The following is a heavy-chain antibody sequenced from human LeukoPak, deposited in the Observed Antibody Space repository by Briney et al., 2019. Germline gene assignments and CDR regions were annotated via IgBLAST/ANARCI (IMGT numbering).Heavy chain of an antibody. CDR1: GGSISSSSYY. Sequence: PSETLSLTXTVSGGSISSSSYYWGWIRQPPGKGLEWIGSIYYSGSTYYNPSLKSRVTISVDTSKHQFSLKLSSVTAADTAVYYCARLLIAGATGGSAFDIWGQGTMVTVSS. V-gene: IGHV4-39*01. CDR3: ARLLIAGATGGSAFDI. J-gene: IGHJ3*02. D-gene: IGHD1-26*01. CDR2: IYYSGST.